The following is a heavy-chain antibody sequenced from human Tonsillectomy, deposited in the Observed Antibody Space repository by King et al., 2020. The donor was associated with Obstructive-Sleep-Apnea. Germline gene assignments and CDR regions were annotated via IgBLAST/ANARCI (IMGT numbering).Heavy chain of an antibody. CDR1: GFTFDDYA. D-gene: IGHD6-19*01. CDR2: ISWNSGSI. J-gene: IGHJ4*02. CDR3: AKDKDSSGWYADY. V-gene: IGHV3-9*01. Sequence: VQLVESGGGLVQPGRSLRLSCVASGFTFDDYAMHLVRQAPGKGLEWVSGISWNSGSIGYVDAVKGRFTLSRDNVKKSLYLQMNSLRVEDTALYYCAKDKDSSGWYADYWGQGTLVTVSS.